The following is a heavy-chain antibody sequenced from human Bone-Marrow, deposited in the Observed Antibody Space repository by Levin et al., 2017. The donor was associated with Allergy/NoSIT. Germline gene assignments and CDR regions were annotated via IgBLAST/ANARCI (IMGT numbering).Heavy chain of an antibody. D-gene: IGHD3-10*01. CDR1: GYSFTIYW. Sequence: GESLKISCMGSGYSFTIYWIGWVRQMPGKGLEWMGIIYPGDSDARYSRFFQGQVTISADKSIRTAYLQWSSLKASDTAMYYCARLSASGSYYEAFDIWGQGTMVTVSS. J-gene: IGHJ3*02. V-gene: IGHV5-51*01. CDR2: IYPGDSDA. CDR3: ARLSASGSYYEAFDI.